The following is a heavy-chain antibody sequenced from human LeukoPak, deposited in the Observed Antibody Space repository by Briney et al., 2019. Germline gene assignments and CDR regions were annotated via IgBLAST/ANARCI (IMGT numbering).Heavy chain of an antibody. V-gene: IGHV1-69*01. CDR2: IIPIFGTA. Sequence: GASVKVSCKAPGGTFSSYAISWVRQAPGQGLEWMGGIIPIFGTANYAQKFQGRVTITADESTSTAYMELSSLRSEDTAVYYCARDRLDTYSSSWDYYFDYWGQGTLVTVSS. D-gene: IGHD6-13*01. CDR1: GGTFSSYA. J-gene: IGHJ4*02. CDR3: ARDRLDTYSSSWDYYFDY.